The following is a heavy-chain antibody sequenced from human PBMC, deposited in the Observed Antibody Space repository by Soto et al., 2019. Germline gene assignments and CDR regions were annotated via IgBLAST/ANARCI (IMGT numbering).Heavy chain of an antibody. CDR2: IYYSGST. CDR3: ARHYSSGSRNWFDP. D-gene: IGHD6-19*01. J-gene: IGHJ5*02. Sequence: SETLSLTCSVSGGSINSSSYFWGWVRQPPGKGLEWIGSIYYSGSTYYNPSLRSRVTISVDTSKNQFSLKLSSVTAADTAVFYCARHYSSGSRNWFDPWGHGTLVTVSS. V-gene: IGHV4-39*01. CDR1: GGSINSSSYF.